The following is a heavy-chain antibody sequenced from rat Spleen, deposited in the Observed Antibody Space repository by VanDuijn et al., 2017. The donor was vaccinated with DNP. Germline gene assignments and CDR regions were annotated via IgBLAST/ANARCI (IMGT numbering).Heavy chain of an antibody. J-gene: IGHJ2*01. CDR1: GFNFNDYW. Sequence: EVKLVESGGGLVQPGRSLKLSCAASGFNFNDYWMGWVRQAPGKGLEWIGAINKDSSTINYTPSLKDKFTISRDNAQNTLYLQMSKLGSEDTAIYYCARGGIRAHPYYFDYWGQGVMVTVSS. D-gene: IGHD3-2*01. CDR2: INKDSSTI. V-gene: IGHV4-2*01. CDR3: ARGGIRAHPYYFDY.